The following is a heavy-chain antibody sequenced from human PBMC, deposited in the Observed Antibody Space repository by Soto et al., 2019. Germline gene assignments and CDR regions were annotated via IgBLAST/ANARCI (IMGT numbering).Heavy chain of an antibody. CDR2: ISGSGGST. D-gene: IGHD3-22*01. V-gene: IGHV3-23*01. J-gene: IGHJ4*02. Sequence: VGSLRLSCAASGFTFSNYAMNWVRQAPGKGLDWVSAISGSGGSTYYADSVKGRFTISRDNSKNTLYLQMSSLRAEDTAVYYCSPPYYGTSYFDFWGQGTLVTVSS. CDR1: GFTFSNYA. CDR3: SPPYYGTSYFDF.